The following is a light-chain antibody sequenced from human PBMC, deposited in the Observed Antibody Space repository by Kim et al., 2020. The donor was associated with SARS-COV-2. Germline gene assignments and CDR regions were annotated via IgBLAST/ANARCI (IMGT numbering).Light chain of an antibody. Sequence: DIHMTQSPSSLSASLGDTVTITCRSSQTIAAYLNWYQQRPGKPPKLLIFASSSLQNGVPSRFSGSGSETDITLTITSLQPDDFATYYCQQTYRIPLTFGQGTRLEIK. V-gene: IGKV1-39*01. J-gene: IGKJ5*01. CDR2: ASS. CDR3: QQTYRIPLT. CDR1: QTIAAY.